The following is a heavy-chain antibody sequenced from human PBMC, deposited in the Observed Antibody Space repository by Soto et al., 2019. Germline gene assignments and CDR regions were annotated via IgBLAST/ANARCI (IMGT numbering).Heavy chain of an antibody. CDR2: IIPIFGTA. D-gene: IGHD2-15*01. V-gene: IGHV1-69*12. CDR1: GGTFSSYA. CDR3: ARGYCRGGSCHSPYYYGMDV. J-gene: IGHJ6*02. Sequence: QVQLVQSGAEVKKPGSSVKVPCKASGGTFSSYAISWVRQAPGQGLEWMGGIIPIFGTANYAQKFQGRVTIPADESTSTAYMELRSLRSEDTAVYYCARGYCRGGSCHSPYYYGMDVWGQGTTVTVSS.